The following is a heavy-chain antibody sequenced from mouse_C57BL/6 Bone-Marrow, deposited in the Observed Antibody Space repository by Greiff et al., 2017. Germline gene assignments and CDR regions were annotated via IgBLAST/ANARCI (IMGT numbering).Heavy chain of an antibody. J-gene: IGHJ2*01. CDR2: INPNYGTT. D-gene: IGHD1-1*01. CDR3: AREGDYYGSSYVGYYFDY. Sequence: EVQLQQSGPELVKPGASVKISCKASGYSFTDYNMNWVKQSNGKSLEWIGVINPNYGTTSYNQKFKGKATLTVDTSSSTAYMQLSSLTSEDSAVYYCAREGDYYGSSYVGYYFDYWGQGTTLTVSS. CDR1: GYSFTDYN. V-gene: IGHV1-39*01.